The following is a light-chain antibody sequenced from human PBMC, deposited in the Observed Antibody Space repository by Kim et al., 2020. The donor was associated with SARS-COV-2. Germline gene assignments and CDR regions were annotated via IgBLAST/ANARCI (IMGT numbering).Light chain of an antibody. CDR3: NSRDSNDYVV. CDR2: GKN. V-gene: IGLV3-19*01. Sequence: SSELTQDPAVSVALGQTVRITCQGDSLRSYYATWYHQKPGQAPIPVIYGKNNRPSGIPDRFSCSSSGNTASLTITGTQAGDESDYYCNSRDSNDYVVFGGGTQLSVL. J-gene: IGLJ2*01. CDR1: SLRSYY.